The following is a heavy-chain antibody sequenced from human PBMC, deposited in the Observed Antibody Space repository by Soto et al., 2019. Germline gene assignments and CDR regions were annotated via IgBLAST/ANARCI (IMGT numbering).Heavy chain of an antibody. CDR2: INAGNGNT. V-gene: IGHV1-3*05. Sequence: QVQLVQSGAEEKKPGASVKVSCKASGYTFTSYAMHWVRQAPGQRLEWMGWINAGNGNTKYSQKFQGRVTITRDTYASTAYMELSSLRSEDTAVYYCARVAPSYYDSSGYYYPIDYWGQGTLVTVSS. D-gene: IGHD3-22*01. CDR3: ARVAPSYYDSSGYYYPIDY. J-gene: IGHJ4*02. CDR1: GYTFTSYA.